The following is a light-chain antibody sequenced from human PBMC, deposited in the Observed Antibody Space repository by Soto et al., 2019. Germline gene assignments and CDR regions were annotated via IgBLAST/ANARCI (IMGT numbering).Light chain of an antibody. CDR3: QQYGSSGT. J-gene: IGKJ4*01. Sequence: EFLLTQSPGTMSLSPGERSTLSCRASQTVRNNYLAWYQQKPGQAPRLLIYDASSRATGIPDRFSGGGSGTDFTPTISRLEPEDFAVYYCQQYGSSGTFGGGTKVDIK. CDR1: QTVRNNY. V-gene: IGKV3-20*01. CDR2: DAS.